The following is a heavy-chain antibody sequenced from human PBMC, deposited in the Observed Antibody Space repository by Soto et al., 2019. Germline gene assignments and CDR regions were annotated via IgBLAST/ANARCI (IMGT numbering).Heavy chain of an antibody. CDR2: ISAYNGNT. CDR3: ARDRGSRGHYYYYYGMDV. D-gene: IGHD3-10*01. V-gene: IGHV1-18*01. J-gene: IGHJ6*02. CDR1: GYTFTSYG. Sequence: ASVKVSCKASGYTFTSYGISWVRQAPGQGLEWMGWISAYNGNTNYAQRLQGRVTMTTDTSTSTAYMEPRSLRSDDTAVYYCARDRGSRGHYYYYYGMDVWGQGTTVTVSS.